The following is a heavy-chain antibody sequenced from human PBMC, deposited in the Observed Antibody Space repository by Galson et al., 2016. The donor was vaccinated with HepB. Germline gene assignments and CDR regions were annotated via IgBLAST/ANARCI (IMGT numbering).Heavy chain of an antibody. J-gene: IGHJ6*02. CDR1: GYTFTGYY. Sequence: SVKVSCKASGYTFTGYYTHWVRQAPGQGLEWMGWINPNSGGTNYAQKFQGWVTMTRDTSISTAYMELSRLRSDDTAVYYCAREGGYSSSSGYFYYGMDVWGQGTTVTVAS. V-gene: IGHV1-2*04. CDR3: AREGGYSSSSGYFYYGMDV. D-gene: IGHD6-6*01. CDR2: INPNSGGT.